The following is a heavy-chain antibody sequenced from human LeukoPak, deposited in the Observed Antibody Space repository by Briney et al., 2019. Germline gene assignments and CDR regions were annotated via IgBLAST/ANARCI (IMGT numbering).Heavy chain of an antibody. CDR1: GFTFSSYS. V-gene: IGHV3-21*01. CDR3: ARDRDFWGGSKVIKYYFDY. Sequence: PGGSLRLSCAASGFTFSSYSMNWVRQAPGKGLEWVSSISSSSSYIYYADSVKGRFTISRDNAKNSLYLQMNSLRAEDTAVYYCARDRDFWGGSKVIKYYFDYWGQGTLVTVSS. J-gene: IGHJ4*02. CDR2: ISSSSSYI. D-gene: IGHD3-3*01.